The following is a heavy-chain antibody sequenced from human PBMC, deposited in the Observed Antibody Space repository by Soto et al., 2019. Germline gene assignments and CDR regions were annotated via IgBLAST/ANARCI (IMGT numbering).Heavy chain of an antibody. CDR1: GFTFSSYA. CDR2: ISGSGGST. D-gene: IGHD3-22*01. CDR3: AKRITMIVVVITTNAFDI. V-gene: IGHV3-23*01. J-gene: IGHJ3*02. Sequence: QSGGSLRLSCAASGFTFSSYAMSWVRQAPGKGLEWVSAISGSGGSTSYADSVKGRFTISRDNSKNPLYLQMNSLRAEDTAVYYCAKRITMIVVVITTNAFDIWGQGTMVTVSS.